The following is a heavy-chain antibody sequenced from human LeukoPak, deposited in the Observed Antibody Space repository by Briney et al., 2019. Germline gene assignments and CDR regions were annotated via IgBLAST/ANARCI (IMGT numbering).Heavy chain of an antibody. CDR2: ISYSGYT. J-gene: IGHJ4*02. D-gene: IGHD4-23*01. CDR1: GGSIRSYY. Sequence: SETLSLTCTVSGGSIRSYYWNWIRQAPGKGLEWVGFISYSGYTSYSPSLKSRVAISVDTAKSQFSLRLNSMTAADTAIYYCAGGRKDNGGMLFDSWAQGNLVTVSS. CDR3: AGGRKDNGGMLFDS. V-gene: IGHV4-59*01.